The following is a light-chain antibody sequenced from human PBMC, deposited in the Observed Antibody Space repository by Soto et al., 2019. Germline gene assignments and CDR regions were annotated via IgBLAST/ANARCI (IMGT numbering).Light chain of an antibody. CDR2: GAS. Sequence: EIVLTQSPGTLSLSPGERATLSCRASQSVSSSYLAWYQQKPGQAPRLLIYGASSRATGIPDRFSGSGSGKAFPLPITSLGPEDFAVFYVRGYGGSPPFYILGEGTKVDIK. V-gene: IGKV3-20*01. J-gene: IGKJ2*01. CDR3: RGYGGSPPFYI. CDR1: QSVSSSY.